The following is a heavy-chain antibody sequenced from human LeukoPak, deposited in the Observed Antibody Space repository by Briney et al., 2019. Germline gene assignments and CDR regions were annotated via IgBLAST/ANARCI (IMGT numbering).Heavy chain of an antibody. CDR1: GFTFSSYW. Sequence: GGSLRLSCAASGFTFSSYWMHWVRHAPGKGLVWVSRINSDGSSTSYADSVKGRFTISRDNAKNTLNLQMNSLRAEDTAVYYCARAVIPAATRFDPWGQGTLVTVSS. J-gene: IGHJ5*02. CDR3: ARAVIPAATRFDP. V-gene: IGHV3-74*01. D-gene: IGHD2-2*01. CDR2: INSDGSST.